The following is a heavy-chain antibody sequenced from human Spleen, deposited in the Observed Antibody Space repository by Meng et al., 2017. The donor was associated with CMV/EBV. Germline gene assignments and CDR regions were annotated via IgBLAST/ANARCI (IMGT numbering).Heavy chain of an antibody. D-gene: IGHD2-21*02. CDR1: GFTFSIFE. V-gene: IGHV3-48*03. J-gene: IGHJ6*02. Sequence: GESLKISCAASGFTFSIFEMNWVRQGPGKGLEWVSYISSSASSIYYADSVKGRFTISRDNAKNSLYLQMNSLRAEDTAVYYCARDRLLNVWGQGTTVTVSS. CDR3: ARDRLLNV. CDR2: ISSSASSI.